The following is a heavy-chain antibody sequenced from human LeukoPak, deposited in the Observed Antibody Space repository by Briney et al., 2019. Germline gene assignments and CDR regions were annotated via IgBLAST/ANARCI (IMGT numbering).Heavy chain of an antibody. CDR3: ARDLYAIPSFDY. Sequence: GGSLRLSCAASGFTFSSYSMNWVRRAPGKGLEWVSSISSSSSYIYYADSVKGRFTISRDNAKNSLYLQMNSLRAEDTAVCYCARDLYAIPSFDYWGQGTLVTVSS. D-gene: IGHD5/OR15-5a*01. J-gene: IGHJ4*02. CDR1: GFTFSSYS. V-gene: IGHV3-21*01. CDR2: ISSSSSYI.